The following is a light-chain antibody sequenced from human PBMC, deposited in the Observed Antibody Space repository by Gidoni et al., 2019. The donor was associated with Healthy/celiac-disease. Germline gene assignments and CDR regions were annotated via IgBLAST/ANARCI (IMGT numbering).Light chain of an antibody. J-gene: IGKJ1*01. Sequence: DIQLTQSPSSVSASVGDRVTITCRASQGISSWLAWYQQKPGKAPKLLIYAASSVQSEVPSRFSGSGYGTEFTRTSSSLQTEDFETYYCQQANSFPWTCGQGTKVEIK. CDR2: AAS. CDR1: QGISSW. CDR3: QQANSFPWT. V-gene: IGKV1-12*02.